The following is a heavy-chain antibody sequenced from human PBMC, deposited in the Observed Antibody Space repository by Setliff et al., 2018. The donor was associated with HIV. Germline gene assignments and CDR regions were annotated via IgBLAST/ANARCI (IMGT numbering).Heavy chain of an antibody. CDR1: GFTFSIYA. CDR2: ISTDGSVT. V-gene: IGHV3-64*02. Sequence: GGSLRLSCAPSGFTFSIYAAHWVRQAPGKGLEYVAAISTDGSVTYYADSVKGRFTISRDNAENSLFLQMNSLRVEDTAVYYCARHWGNAFDIWGQGTMVTVSS. CDR3: ARHWGNAFDI. J-gene: IGHJ3*02. D-gene: IGHD7-27*01.